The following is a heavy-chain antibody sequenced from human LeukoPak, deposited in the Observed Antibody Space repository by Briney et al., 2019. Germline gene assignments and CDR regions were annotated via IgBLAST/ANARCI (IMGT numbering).Heavy chain of an antibody. Sequence: KPSETLSLTCTVSGGSISSYYWSWIRQPPGKGLEWIGYIYYSGSTNYNPSLKSRVTISVDTSKNQFSLKLSSVTAADTAVYYCARVGGAGYYYYMDVWGKGTTVTVSS. CDR3: ARVGGAGYYYYMDV. CDR1: GGSISSYY. V-gene: IGHV4-59*01. CDR2: IYYSGST. J-gene: IGHJ6*03. D-gene: IGHD2-21*01.